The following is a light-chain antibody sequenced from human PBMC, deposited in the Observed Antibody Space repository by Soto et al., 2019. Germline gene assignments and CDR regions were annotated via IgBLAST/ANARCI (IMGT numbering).Light chain of an antibody. CDR2: EVT. Sequence: QSALTQPASVSGSPGQSITISCAGTSRDVGGYNYVSWYQQYPGKAPKVIISEVTNRPSGVPNRFSGSKSGNTASLTISGLQAEDEADYYCSSYTSVSTWLFGGWTKVTVL. CDR1: SRDVGGYNY. CDR3: SSYTSVSTWL. V-gene: IGLV2-14*01. J-gene: IGLJ2*01.